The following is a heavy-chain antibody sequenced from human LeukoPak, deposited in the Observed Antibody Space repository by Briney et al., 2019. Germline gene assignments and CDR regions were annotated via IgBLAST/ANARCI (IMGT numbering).Heavy chain of an antibody. CDR3: AKDLPPSYYYDSSGAIDY. CDR1: GGTFSSYA. D-gene: IGHD3-22*01. V-gene: IGHV1-18*01. Sequence: ASVKVSCKASGGTFSSYAISWVRQAPGQGLEWMGWISAYNGNTNYAQKLQGRVTMTTDTSTSTAYMELRSLRSDDTAVYYCAKDLPPSYYYDSSGAIDYWGQGTLVTVSS. CDR2: ISAYNGNT. J-gene: IGHJ4*02.